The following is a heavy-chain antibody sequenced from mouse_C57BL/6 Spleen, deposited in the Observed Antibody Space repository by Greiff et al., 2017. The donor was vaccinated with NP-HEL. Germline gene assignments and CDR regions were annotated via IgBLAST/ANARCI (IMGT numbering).Heavy chain of an antibody. CDR1: GYTFTTYP. CDR2: FHPYNDDT. CDR3: ARRDYSSAMDY. Sequence: VQLQQSGAELVKPGASVKMSCKASGYTFTTYPIAWMKPNHGKSLVRIGNFHPYNDDTKYNEKFKGKATLTVEKSSSTVYLELSRLTSDDSAVYYCARRDYSSAMDYWGQGTSVTVSS. V-gene: IGHV1-47*01. D-gene: IGHD2-5*01. J-gene: IGHJ4*01.